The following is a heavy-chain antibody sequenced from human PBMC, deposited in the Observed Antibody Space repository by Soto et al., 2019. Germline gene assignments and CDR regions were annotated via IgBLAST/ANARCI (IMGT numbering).Heavy chain of an antibody. CDR2: LSTGGNIK. Sequence: QVQLVESGGGVVQPGRSLRLSCSASHFTFRNYGMHWVRQAPGKGLEWMAFLSTGGNIKKSAESLEGRFTISRDNSENTLFLQMNNLRADDTAMYYCARDIGRQLGYNWVSDHIDLWGQGSLVTVSS. CDR1: HFTFRNYG. J-gene: IGHJ5*02. V-gene: IGHV3-33*01. CDR3: ARDIGRQLGYNWVSDHIDL. D-gene: IGHD1-1*01.